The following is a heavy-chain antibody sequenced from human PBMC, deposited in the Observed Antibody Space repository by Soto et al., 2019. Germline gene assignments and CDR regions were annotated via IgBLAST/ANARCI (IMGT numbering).Heavy chain of an antibody. J-gene: IGHJ6*02. CDR3: ARGEYYDSSGYPVYYYGMDV. D-gene: IGHD3-22*01. Sequence: QVQLVQSGAEVKKPGSSVKVSCKASGGTFSSYAISWVRQAPGQGLEWMGGIIPIFGTANDAQKYQGRVTITADESTSTAYMELSSLRSEDTAVYYCARGEYYDSSGYPVYYYGMDVWGQGTTVTVSS. V-gene: IGHV1-69*01. CDR2: IIPIFGTA. CDR1: GGTFSSYA.